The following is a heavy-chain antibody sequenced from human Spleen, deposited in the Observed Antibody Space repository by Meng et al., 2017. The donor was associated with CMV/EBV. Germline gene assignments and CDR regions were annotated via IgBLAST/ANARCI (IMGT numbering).Heavy chain of an antibody. D-gene: IGHD6-13*01. CDR2: ISSSSSYI. Sequence: GESLKISCAASGFTVETNYMSWVRQAPGKGLEWVSSISSSSSYIYYADSVKGRFTISRDNAKNSLYLQMNSLRAEDTAVYYCARLISSRNWFDPWGQGTLVTVSS. CDR3: ARLISSRNWFDP. J-gene: IGHJ5*02. V-gene: IGHV3-21*01. CDR1: GFTVETNY.